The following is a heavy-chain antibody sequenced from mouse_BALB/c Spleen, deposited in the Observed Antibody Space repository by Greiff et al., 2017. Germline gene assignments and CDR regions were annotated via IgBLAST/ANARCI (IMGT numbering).Heavy chain of an antibody. CDR3: ASSPLGGYDSYAMDY. CDR1: GYSFTDYN. V-gene: IGHV1S135*01. D-gene: IGHD2-2*01. CDR2: IDPYNGGT. Sequence: VQLQQSGPELVKPGASVKVSCKASGYSFTDYNMYWVKQSHGKSLEWIGYIDPYNGGTSYNQKFKGKDTLTVDKSSSTAFMQLNSLTSEDSAVYYFASSPLGGYDSYAMDYWGQGTSVTVSS. J-gene: IGHJ4*01.